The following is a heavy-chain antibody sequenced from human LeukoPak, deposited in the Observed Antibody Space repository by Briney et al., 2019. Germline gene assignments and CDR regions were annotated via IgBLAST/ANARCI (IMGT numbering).Heavy chain of an antibody. CDR3: ATALFSSTWYAGSDY. J-gene: IGHJ4*02. CDR2: IYPGDSDT. V-gene: IGHV5-51*01. D-gene: IGHD6-13*01. Sequence: SGESLKISCKGSGYSFTSFWIGWVRQMPGKGLEWMGVIYPGDSDTRYSPSFQGRVTISADKSINTAYLQWSSLKASDTAMYYCATALFSSTWYAGSDYWGQGTLVTVSS. CDR1: GYSFTSFW.